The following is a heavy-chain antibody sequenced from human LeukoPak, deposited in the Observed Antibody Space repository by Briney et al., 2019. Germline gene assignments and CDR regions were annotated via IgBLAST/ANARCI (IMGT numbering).Heavy chain of an antibody. CDR3: ASRAGKPGNTPWCFDY. CDR2: IKQEGSER. J-gene: IGHJ4*02. V-gene: IGHV3-7*01. Sequence: GGSLRLSCAASGFTFSNYWMTWVRQAPGKGPEWVANIKQEGSERKYVDSVKGRFTIARDKTKNSLYLQMTSVRGEDTAVYYCASRAGKPGNTPWCFDYWGQGALVTVSS. D-gene: IGHD1-7*01. CDR1: GFTFSNYW.